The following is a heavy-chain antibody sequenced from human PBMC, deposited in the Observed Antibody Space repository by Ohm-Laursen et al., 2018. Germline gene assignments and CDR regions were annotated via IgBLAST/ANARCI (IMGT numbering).Heavy chain of an antibody. V-gene: IGHV4-59*05. J-gene: IGHJ4*02. CDR1: GASISTHY. Sequence: TLSLTCTVSGASISTHYWSWIRQPAGKGLDWIGGMYYSGNTYYNPSLKSRVTIAVNTSKNQFSLKLSSVTAADTSVYYCATSNNWYYFDYWGQGTLVTVSA. D-gene: IGHD6-13*01. CDR2: MYYSGNT. CDR3: ATSNNWYYFDY.